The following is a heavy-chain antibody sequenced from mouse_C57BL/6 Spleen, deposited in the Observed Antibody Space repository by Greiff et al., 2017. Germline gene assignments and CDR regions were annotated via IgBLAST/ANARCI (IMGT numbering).Heavy chain of an antibody. CDR2: ICSGSSTI. V-gene: IGHV5-17*01. J-gene: IGHJ3*01. Sequence: DVKLVESGGGLVKPGGSLKLSCAASGFTFSDYGMHWVRQAPEKGLEWVAYICSGSSTIYYADTVKGRFTISRDNAKNTLFLQMTSLRSEDTAMYYCARGEENSSPFAYWGQGTLVTVSA. D-gene: IGHD1-1*01. CDR1: GFTFSDYG. CDR3: ARGEENSSPFAY.